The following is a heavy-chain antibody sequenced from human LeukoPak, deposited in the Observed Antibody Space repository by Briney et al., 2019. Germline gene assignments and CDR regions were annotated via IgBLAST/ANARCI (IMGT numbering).Heavy chain of an antibody. D-gene: IGHD3-10*01. J-gene: IGHJ6*03. V-gene: IGHV4-34*01. CDR3: ARRPMDRGGNYMDV. CDR1: GGSFSGYY. CDR2: INHSGST. Sequence: PSETLSLTCAVYGGSFSGYYWSWIRQPPGKGLEWIGEINHSGSTNYNPSLKSRVTISVDTSKNQFSLKLSSVTAADTAVYYCARRPMDRGGNYMDVWGKGTTVTVSS.